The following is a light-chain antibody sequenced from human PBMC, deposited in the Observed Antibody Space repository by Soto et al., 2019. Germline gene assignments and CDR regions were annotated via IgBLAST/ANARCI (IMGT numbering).Light chain of an antibody. CDR3: QQYYNWPLCT. CDR2: GAS. CDR1: QSVSSN. Sequence: EIVMTQSPATLSVSPWERATLSCRASQSVSSNLAWYQQKPAQAPRPLIYGASTRATGIPARFSGSGSGTEFTLTITSLQSKDFAVYYCQQYYNWPLCTLGQRAKVDIK. V-gene: IGKV3-15*01. J-gene: IGKJ1*01.